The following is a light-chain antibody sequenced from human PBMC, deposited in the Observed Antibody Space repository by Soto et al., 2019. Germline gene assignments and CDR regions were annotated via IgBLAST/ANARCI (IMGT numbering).Light chain of an antibody. J-gene: IGKJ3*01. CDR3: QQYNSYPFT. V-gene: IGKV1D-16*01. Sequence: DIQVTQSPSSVSASVGDRVTISCRASQGFSTWLAWYQQKPGKAPKLLIYAASTLQSGVPSRFSGSGSGTDFTLTINSLQPEDSATYYCQQYNSYPFTFGPGTKVDIK. CDR2: AAS. CDR1: QGFSTW.